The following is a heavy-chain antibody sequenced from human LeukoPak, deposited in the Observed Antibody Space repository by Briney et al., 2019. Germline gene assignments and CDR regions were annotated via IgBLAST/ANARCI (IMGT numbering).Heavy chain of an antibody. CDR1: GYSISSGYY. CDR2: IYHSGST. D-gene: IGHD5-18*01. J-gene: IGHJ4*02. V-gene: IGHV4-38-2*01. CDR3: ARVGPRGSYGFDY. Sequence: SETLSLTCAVSGYSISSGYYWGWIRQPPGKGLEWIGSIYHSGSTYYNPSLKSRVTISVDTSKNQFSLKLSSVTAADTAVYYCARVGPRGSYGFDYWGQGTPVTVSS.